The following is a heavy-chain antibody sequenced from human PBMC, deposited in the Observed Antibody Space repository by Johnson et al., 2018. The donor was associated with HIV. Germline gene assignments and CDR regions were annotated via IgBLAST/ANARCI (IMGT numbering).Heavy chain of an antibody. CDR3: AGGFYYGSGSYHGAFDI. J-gene: IGHJ3*02. Sequence: QMLLVESGGGVVQPGRSLRLSCAASGFTFSSYAMHWVRQARGKGLEWVAIISYDGNNKYYADSVRGRFTISRDNAKNSLFLQMNSLRAEDTAVYYCAGGFYYGSGSYHGAFDIWGQGTMVTVSS. V-gene: IGHV3-30*04. D-gene: IGHD3-10*01. CDR1: GFTFSSYA. CDR2: ISYDGNNK.